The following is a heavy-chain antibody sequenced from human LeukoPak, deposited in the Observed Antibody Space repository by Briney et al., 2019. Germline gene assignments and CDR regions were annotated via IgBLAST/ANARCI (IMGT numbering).Heavy chain of an antibody. V-gene: IGHV4-34*01. CDR2: INHSGST. D-gene: IGHD3-22*01. J-gene: IGHJ4*02. CDR1: GGSFSGYY. CDR3: ARLTKDYYDSSGYYSV. Sequence: PSETLSLTCAVYGGSFSGYYWSWIRQPPGKGLEWIGEINHSGSTNYNPSLKSRVTISVDTSKNQFSLKLSSVTAADTAVYYCARLTKDYYDSSGYYSVWGQGTLVTVSS.